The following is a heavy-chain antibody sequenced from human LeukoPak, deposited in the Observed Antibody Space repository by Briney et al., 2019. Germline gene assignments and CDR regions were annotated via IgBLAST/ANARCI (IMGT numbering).Heavy chain of an antibody. CDR3: AKGGKWDVTPFDY. CDR2: ISADAKQT. Sequence: PGGSLRLSCAAAGFTLNNYAMSWVRQAPGKGLEWVALISADAKQTHYADLVKGRFTISRDNSKNTLYLQVNSLRAEDTAVYYCAKGGKWDVTPFDYWGQGTLVTVSS. V-gene: IGHV3-23*01. J-gene: IGHJ4*02. CDR1: GFTLNNYA. D-gene: IGHD1-26*01.